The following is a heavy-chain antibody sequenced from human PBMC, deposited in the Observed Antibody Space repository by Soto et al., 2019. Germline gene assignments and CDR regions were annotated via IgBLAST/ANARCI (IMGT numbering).Heavy chain of an antibody. Sequence: LSLTCTVSGASIRSTDYYWSWIRQAPGKGLEWIGYVYYTGSTYYNPSLMSRLTISVDTSKNQFSLKLTSVTAAETAVYYCVRTAREGAVAPHWFDRWGQGTQVTVS. CDR3: VRTAREGAVAPHWFDR. V-gene: IGHV4-30-4*01. D-gene: IGHD2-21*02. J-gene: IGHJ5*02. CDR2: VYYTGST. CDR1: GASIRSTDYY.